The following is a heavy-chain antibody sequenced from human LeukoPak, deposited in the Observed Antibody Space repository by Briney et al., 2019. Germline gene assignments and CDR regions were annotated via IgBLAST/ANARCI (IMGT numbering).Heavy chain of an antibody. Sequence: GGSVRLSCAVSGLTVSTNYMNWVRQAPGKGLEWVSVVYSGGITNYADSVKGRFTISRDISNNTVYLQMNSLRAEDTAVYYCARVSTAAGSGHWGQGTLVTVSS. D-gene: IGHD6-13*01. CDR3: ARVSTAAGSGH. CDR1: GLTVSTNY. V-gene: IGHV3-53*01. J-gene: IGHJ4*02. CDR2: VYSGGIT.